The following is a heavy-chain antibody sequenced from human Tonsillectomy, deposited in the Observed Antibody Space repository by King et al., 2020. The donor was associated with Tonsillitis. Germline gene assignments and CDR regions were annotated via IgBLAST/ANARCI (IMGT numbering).Heavy chain of an antibody. CDR1: GYTFTGYY. CDR3: ATGPSDIVARGVAASYYYYGMDV. Sequence: VQLVQSGAEVKKPGASVKVSCKASGYTFTGYYMHWVRQVPGQGLEWMGWINPNSGGTNYAQKCQGRVTMTRDTSITAAYMELSRERSDDTAVYYCATGPSDIVARGVAASYYYYGMDVWGQGTTVTVSS. V-gene: IGHV1-2*02. CDR2: INPNSGGT. D-gene: IGHD5-12*01. J-gene: IGHJ6*02.